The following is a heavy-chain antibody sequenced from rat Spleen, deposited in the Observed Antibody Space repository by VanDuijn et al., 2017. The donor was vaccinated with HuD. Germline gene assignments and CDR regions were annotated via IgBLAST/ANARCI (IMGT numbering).Heavy chain of an antibody. CDR3: ARSDYSSPYYFDY. CDR2: ISSGGTT. J-gene: IGHJ2*01. V-gene: IGHV2S8*01. Sequence: QVQLKESGPGLVQPSQTLSLTCTVSGFSLNNYGVIWVRQPPGKGLEWIAAISSGGTTYYNSPLKSRLSISRDTSKSQVFLKMNSLQTEDTAMYFCARSDYSSPYYFDYWGQGVMVTVSS. CDR1: GFSLNNYG. D-gene: IGHD1-2*01.